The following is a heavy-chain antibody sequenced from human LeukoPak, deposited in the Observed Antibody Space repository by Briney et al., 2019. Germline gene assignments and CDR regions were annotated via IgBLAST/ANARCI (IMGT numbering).Heavy chain of an antibody. V-gene: IGHV4-39*07. CDR1: GGSISSRRYY. CDR2: MYYSGST. Sequence: SETLSLTCTVSGGSISSRRYYWGWIRQPPGKGLEWIGNMYYSGSTYYNPSLKSRVTISVDTSKNQFSLKLSSVTAADTAVYYCARGYYGSGTYLLFDYWGQGTLVTVSS. J-gene: IGHJ4*02. CDR3: ARGYYGSGTYLLFDY. D-gene: IGHD3-10*01.